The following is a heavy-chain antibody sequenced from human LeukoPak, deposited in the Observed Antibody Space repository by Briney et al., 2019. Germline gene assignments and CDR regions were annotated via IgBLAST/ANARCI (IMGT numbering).Heavy chain of an antibody. J-gene: IGHJ4*02. CDR3: ATPSRGSGWYKTLDY. CDR2: INHSGST. V-gene: IGHV4-34*01. CDR1: GGSFSGYY. D-gene: IGHD6-19*01. Sequence: SETLSLTCAVYGGSFSGYYWSWIRQPPGKGLEWIGEINHSGSTNYNPSLKSRVTISVDTSKNQFSLKLSSVTAADTAVYYCATPSRGSGWYKTLDYWAREPWSPSP.